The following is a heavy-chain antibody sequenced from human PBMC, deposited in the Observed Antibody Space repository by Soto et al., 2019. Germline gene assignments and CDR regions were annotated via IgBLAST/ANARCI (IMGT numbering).Heavy chain of an antibody. CDR3: ARRLFDP. CDR1: GYTFTSYH. J-gene: IGHJ5*02. CDR2: MDPNSGNT. V-gene: IGHV1-8*01. Sequence: QVQLVQSGAEVKKPGASVKVSCKASGYTFTSYHINWVRQATGHGLEWMGWMDPNSGNTGFAQKFQGRVTMSRNTSIRTAYMERTSLRSEDTAVYYCARRLFDPWGQGTLVTVSS.